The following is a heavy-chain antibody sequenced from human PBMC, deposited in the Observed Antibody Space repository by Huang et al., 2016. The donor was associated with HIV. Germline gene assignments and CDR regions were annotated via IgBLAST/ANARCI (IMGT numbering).Heavy chain of an antibody. CDR2: IYYSGST. V-gene: IGHV4-59*11. J-gene: IGHJ4*02. CDR1: GGSISSHY. Sequence: QVQLQESGPGLVKPSETLSLTCTVSGGSISSHYWSWIRQPPGKGLEWIGSIYYSGSTNYNPSLKSRVTISVDTSKNQCSLKLNSVTAADTAVYYCARDSGNWNYWGQGTLVTVSS. CDR3: ARDSGNWNY. D-gene: IGHD1-20*01.